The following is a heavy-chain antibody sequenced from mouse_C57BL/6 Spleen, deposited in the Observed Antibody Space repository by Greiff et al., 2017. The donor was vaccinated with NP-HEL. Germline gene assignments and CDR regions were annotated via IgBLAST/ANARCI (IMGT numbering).Heavy chain of an antibody. J-gene: IGHJ3*01. D-gene: IGHD1-1*01. CDR2: IYPGSGNT. CDR1: GYTFTDYY. V-gene: IGHV1-76*01. CDR3: ARDYYGSSAWFAY. Sequence: QVQLQQSGAELVRPGASVKLSCKASGYTFTDYYINWVKQRPGQGLEWIARIYPGSGNTYYNEKFKGKATLTAEKSSSTAYMQLSSLTSEDSAVYCCARDYYGSSAWFAYWGQGTLVTVSA.